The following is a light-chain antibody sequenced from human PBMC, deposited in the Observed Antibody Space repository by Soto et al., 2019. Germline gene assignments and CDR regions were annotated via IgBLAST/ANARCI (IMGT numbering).Light chain of an antibody. CDR1: SSNIGAGYD. CDR3: QSYDSSLSGVV. V-gene: IGLV1-40*01. J-gene: IGLJ2*01. CDR2: GIT. Sequence: QSVLTQPPSVSGAPGRRVTISCTGSSSNIGAGYDVHWYQQLPGTAPKLLIYGITNRPSGVPDRFSGSKSGTSASLAITGLQAEDEADYYCQSYDSSLSGVVFGGGTKLTVL.